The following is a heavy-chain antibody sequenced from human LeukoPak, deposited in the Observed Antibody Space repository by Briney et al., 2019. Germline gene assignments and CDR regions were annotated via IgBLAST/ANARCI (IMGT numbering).Heavy chain of an antibody. CDR2: IDWISGSI. CDR1: GFTFDDYA. Sequence: PGGSLRLSCAASGFTFDDYAMHWVRHAPGKGLEWVSGIDWISGSIGYADSVKGRFTISRDNAKNSLYLQMNSLRAEDTAVYYCARDEGYTYGNFHYYYMDVWGKGTTVTVSS. CDR3: ARDEGYTYGNFHYYYMDV. J-gene: IGHJ6*03. V-gene: IGHV3-9*01. D-gene: IGHD5-18*01.